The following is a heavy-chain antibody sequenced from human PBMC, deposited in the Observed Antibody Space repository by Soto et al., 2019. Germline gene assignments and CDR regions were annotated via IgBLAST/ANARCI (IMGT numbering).Heavy chain of an antibody. D-gene: IGHD3-10*01. CDR3: ARELYGSGSYEWFDP. CDR2: IYYSGST. J-gene: IGHJ5*02. Sequence: SETLSLTCTVSGGSISSYYWSWIRQPPGKGLEWIGYIYYSGSTNYNPSLKSRVTIPVDTSKNQFSLKLSSVTAADTAVYYCARELYGSGSYEWFDPWGQGTLVTVSS. V-gene: IGHV4-59*01. CDR1: GGSISSYY.